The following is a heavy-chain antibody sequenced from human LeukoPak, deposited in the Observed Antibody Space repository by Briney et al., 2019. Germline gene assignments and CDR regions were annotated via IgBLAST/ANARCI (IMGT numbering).Heavy chain of an antibody. V-gene: IGHV4-34*01. J-gene: IGHJ2*01. CDR2: LNHRGSP. Sequence: SETLSLTCAVSGGSFSGYSWGWIRQPPGKGLEWIGELNHRGSPTYNPSLESRVTISVDTSKNQFSLNLTSLTAADAAVYFCARGQNLRRWLPFDLWGRGTLITVSS. D-gene: IGHD5-24*01. CDR3: ARGQNLRRWLPFDL. CDR1: GGSFSGYS.